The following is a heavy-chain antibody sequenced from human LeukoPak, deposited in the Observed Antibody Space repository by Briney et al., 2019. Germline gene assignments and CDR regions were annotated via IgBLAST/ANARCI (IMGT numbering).Heavy chain of an antibody. CDR3: ARDYSSGAFGEVIYYYYYMDV. CDR1: EFTFSSYW. V-gene: IGHV3-7*01. Sequence: GGSLRLSCAASEFTFSSYWMSWVRQAPGKGLEWLANIKQDGSEKYYVDSVKGRLTISRDNAKNSLYLQMNSLRAEDTAVYYCARDYSSGAFGEVIYYYYYMDVWGKGTTVTVSS. CDR2: IKQDGSEK. D-gene: IGHD3-10*01. J-gene: IGHJ6*03.